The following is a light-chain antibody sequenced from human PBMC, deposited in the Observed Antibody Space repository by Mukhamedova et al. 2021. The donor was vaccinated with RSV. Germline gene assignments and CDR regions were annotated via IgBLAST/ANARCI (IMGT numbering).Light chain of an antibody. J-gene: IGKJ2*01. V-gene: IGKV1-NL1*01. CDR2: AAS. Sequence: WYQRRVHGKAPKLLLYAASRLESGVPSRFSGSGSATDFTLTISSLQPVAFATYYCQQYYGTPPLFVQGTTLEI. CDR3: QQYYGTPPL.